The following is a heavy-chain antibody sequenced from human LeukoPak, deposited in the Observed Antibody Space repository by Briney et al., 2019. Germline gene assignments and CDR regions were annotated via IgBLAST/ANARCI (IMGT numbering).Heavy chain of an antibody. D-gene: IGHD3-22*01. CDR3: ARLASDYYDSSGYDRARSYYYYYGMDV. V-gene: IGHV4-59*12. Sequence: SETLSLTCTVSGGSTSSDYWSWIRQSPGKGLEWVGYVYNSGDTGKNPSLKSRVTISVDTSKNQFSLKLSSVTAADTAVYYCARLASDYYDSSGYDRARSYYYYYGMDVWGQGTTVTVSS. CDR1: GGSTSSDY. J-gene: IGHJ6*02. CDR2: VYNSGDT.